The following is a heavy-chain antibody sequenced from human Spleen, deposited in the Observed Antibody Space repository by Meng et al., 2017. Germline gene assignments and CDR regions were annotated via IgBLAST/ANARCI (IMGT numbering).Heavy chain of an antibody. CDR3: ARDLPYASGAGGFDP. Sequence: QLQLQESGSGLVKPSQTLYLTCAVSGGSFSSGGYSWSWIRQPPGKGLEWIGYIYHSGTTYYNPSLKSRVTISVDRSKNQFSLKLTSVTAADTAVYYCARDLPYASGAGGFDPWGQGTLVTVSS. V-gene: IGHV4-30-2*01. CDR2: IYHSGTT. CDR1: GGSFSSGGYS. J-gene: IGHJ5*02. D-gene: IGHD3-10*01.